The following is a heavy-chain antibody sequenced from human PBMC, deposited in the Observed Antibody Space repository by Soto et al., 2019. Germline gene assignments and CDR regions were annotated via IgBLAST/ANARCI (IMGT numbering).Heavy chain of an antibody. J-gene: IGHJ5*02. CDR2: INHSGST. Sequence: SETLSLTCAVYGGSFSGYYWSWIRQPPGKGLAWIGEINHSGSTNYNPSLKSRVTLSLDTSKNQFSLKLSSVTAAETAVYYCARGQNGGKTNWFDPWGQGTLVTVYS. D-gene: IGHD2-15*01. CDR1: GGSFSGYY. CDR3: ARGQNGGKTNWFDP. V-gene: IGHV4-34*01.